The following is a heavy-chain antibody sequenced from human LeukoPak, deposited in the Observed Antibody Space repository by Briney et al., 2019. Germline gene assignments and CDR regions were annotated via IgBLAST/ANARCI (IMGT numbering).Heavy chain of an antibody. CDR3: ARGPGDFWSGYYYAFDI. Sequence: SETLSLTCAVYGGSFSGYYWSWIRQPPGKGLEWIGEINHSGSTNYNPSLKSRVTISVDMSKNQFSLKLSSVTAADTAVYYSARGPGDFWSGYYYAFDIWGQGTMVTVSS. CDR2: INHSGST. CDR1: GGSFSGYY. J-gene: IGHJ3*02. V-gene: IGHV4-34*01. D-gene: IGHD3-3*01.